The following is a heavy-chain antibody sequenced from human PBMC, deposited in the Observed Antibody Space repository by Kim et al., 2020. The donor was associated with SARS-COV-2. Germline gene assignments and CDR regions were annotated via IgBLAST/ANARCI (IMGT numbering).Heavy chain of an antibody. J-gene: IGHJ4*02. CDR2: INHSGST. D-gene: IGHD5-18*01. CDR3: ARVVVSYGQGGDY. Sequence: SETLSLTCAVYGGSFSGYYWSWIRQPPGKGLEWIGDINHSGSTNYNPSLKSRVTISVDTSNNQFSLKLSSVTAADTAVYYCARVVVSYGQGGDYWGQGTLVTVSS. V-gene: IGHV4-34*01. CDR1: GGSFSGYY.